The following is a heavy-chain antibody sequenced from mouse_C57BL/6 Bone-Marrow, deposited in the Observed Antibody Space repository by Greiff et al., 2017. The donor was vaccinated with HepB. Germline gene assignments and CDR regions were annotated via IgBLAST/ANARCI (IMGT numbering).Heavy chain of an antibody. J-gene: IGHJ2*01. CDR2: ISGGGGNT. V-gene: IGHV5-9*01. CDR1: GFTFSSYT. Sequence: EVQLMESGGGLVKPGGSLKLSCAASGFTFSSYTMSWVRQTPEKRLEWVATISGGGGNTYYPDSVKGRFTISRDNAKNTLYLQMSSLRSEDTALYYCARQGLGRRYFDYWGQGTTLTVSS. D-gene: IGHD4-1*01. CDR3: ARQGLGRRYFDY.